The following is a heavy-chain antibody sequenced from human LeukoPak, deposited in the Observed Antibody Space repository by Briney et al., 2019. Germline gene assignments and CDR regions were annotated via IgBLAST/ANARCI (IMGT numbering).Heavy chain of an antibody. CDR2: SIGGGGET. D-gene: IGHD1-1*01. J-gene: IGHJ4*02. CDR3: AKANWVSNADAVW. CDR1: GFSFSTYA. V-gene: IGHV3-23*01. Sequence: GGSLRLSCAASGFSFSTYAMSWVRQAPARGPEWVSSIGGGGETFYADSVKGRFSLSRDDSRNTVYLQLNNLRVEDTAIYYCAKANWVSNADAVWWGQGIQVTVSS.